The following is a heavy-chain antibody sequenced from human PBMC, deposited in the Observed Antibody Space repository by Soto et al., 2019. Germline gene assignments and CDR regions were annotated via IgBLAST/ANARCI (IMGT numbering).Heavy chain of an antibody. V-gene: IGHV3-21*01. CDR3: ARDRYYDSSGLGVFYFDY. Sequence: PGGSLRLSCAASGFTLSSYNMGWVRQAPGKGLEWVSSISSSGTYIYYADSVKGRFTISRDNAKNSLYLQMNSLRAEDTAVYYCARDRYYDSSGLGVFYFDYWGQGTLVTVSS. CDR1: GFTLSSYN. CDR2: ISSSGTYI. J-gene: IGHJ4*02. D-gene: IGHD3-22*01.